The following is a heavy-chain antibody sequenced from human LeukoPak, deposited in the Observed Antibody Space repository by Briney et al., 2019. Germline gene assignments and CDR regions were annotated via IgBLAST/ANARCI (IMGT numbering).Heavy chain of an antibody. D-gene: IGHD3-10*01. CDR2: IYYSGST. J-gene: IGHJ6*02. Sequence: SETLSLTCTVSGGSISSYYWSWIRRPPGKGLEWIGYIYYSGSTNYNPSLKSRVTISVDTSKNQFSLKLSSVTAADTAVYYCARDYYGSVKYGMDVWGQGTTVTVSS. V-gene: IGHV4-59*01. CDR1: GGSISSYY. CDR3: ARDYYGSVKYGMDV.